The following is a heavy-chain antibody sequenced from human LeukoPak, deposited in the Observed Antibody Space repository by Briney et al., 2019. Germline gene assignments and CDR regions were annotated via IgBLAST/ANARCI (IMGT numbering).Heavy chain of an antibody. CDR2: IKPDGSAE. Sequence: GESLRLSCATSGFTFSSNWMSWVRHVPGRGLDWVANIKPDGSAEYYAASVKGRFTVSRDNAENSLYLQMNSLRVEDTAVYYCARANNSSWHNWGQGTLVTVSS. J-gene: IGHJ4*02. CDR3: ARANNSSWHN. CDR1: GFTFSSNW. V-gene: IGHV3-7*01. D-gene: IGHD6-13*01.